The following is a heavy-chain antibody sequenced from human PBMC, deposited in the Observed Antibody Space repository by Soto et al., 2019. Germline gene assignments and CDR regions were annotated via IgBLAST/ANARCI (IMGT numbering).Heavy chain of an antibody. D-gene: IGHD6-6*01. CDR3: AKRSSSSTFDY. CDR1: GFTFSSYA. J-gene: IGHJ4*02. Sequence: PGGSLRLSCAAPGFTFSSYAMSWVRPAPGKGLEWVSVISGSDDSTYYADSVKGRFTISRDNSKNTLYLQMNSLRAEDTAVYYCAKRSSSSTFDYWGQGTLVTVSS. V-gene: IGHV3-23*01. CDR2: ISGSDDST.